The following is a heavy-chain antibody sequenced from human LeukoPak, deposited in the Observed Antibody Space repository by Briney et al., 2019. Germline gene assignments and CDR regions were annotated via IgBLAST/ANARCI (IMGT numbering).Heavy chain of an antibody. CDR2: ISYDGSNK. V-gene: IGHV3-30-3*01. D-gene: IGHD2-2*01. CDR3: ARRLVVVDY. J-gene: IGHJ4*02. Sequence: RRSLRLSCAASGFTFSSYAMHWVRQAPGKGLEWVAVISYDGSNKYYADSVKGRFTISRDNSKNTLYLQMNSLRAEDTAVYYCARRLVVVDYWGQGTLVTVSS. CDR1: GFTFSSYA.